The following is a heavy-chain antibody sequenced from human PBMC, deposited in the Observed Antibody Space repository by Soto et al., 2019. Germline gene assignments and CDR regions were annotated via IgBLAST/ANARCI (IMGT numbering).Heavy chain of an antibody. J-gene: IGHJ3*02. V-gene: IGHV4-59*01. CDR2: IYYSGST. CDR3: ARAGDYDFWSGYSNDAFDI. CDR1: SGSMSGYY. Sequence: SETLSLTCTASSGSMSGYYWNWIRQPPGKGLEWIGYIYYSGSTNYNPSLKSRVTISVDTSKNQSSLKLSSVTAADTAVYYCARAGDYDFWSGYSNDAFDIWGQGTMVTVSS. D-gene: IGHD3-3*01.